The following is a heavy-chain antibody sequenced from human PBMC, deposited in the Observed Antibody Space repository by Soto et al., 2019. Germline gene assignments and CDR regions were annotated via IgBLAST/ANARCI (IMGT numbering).Heavy chain of an antibody. CDR1: GFTFDDYA. J-gene: IGHJ4*02. CDR3: ARDDDYEANAFDY. Sequence: PVGSLRLSGSASGFTFDDYAMHWVRQAPGKWLEWVAFISASGGGRHYIDSVKGRFTISRDNSGNTLYLQLNSLRAEDTAVYYCARDDDYEANAFDYWGPGTLVTVSS. D-gene: IGHD3-22*01. V-gene: IGHV3-23*01. CDR2: ISASGGGR.